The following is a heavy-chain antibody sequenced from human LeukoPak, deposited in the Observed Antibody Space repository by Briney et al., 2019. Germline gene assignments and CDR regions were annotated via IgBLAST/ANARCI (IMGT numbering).Heavy chain of an antibody. CDR2: IYHSGST. D-gene: IGHD2-2*01. J-gene: IGHJ6*03. V-gene: IGHV4-4*02. Sequence: SGTLSLTCAVSGGSISSSNWWSWVRQPPGKGLEWIGEIYHSGSTNYNPSLKSRVTISVDKSKNQFSLKLSSVTAADTAVYYCAREIVVVPAAILGSYYYMDVWDKGTTVTVSS. CDR1: GGSISSSNW. CDR3: AREIVVVPAAILGSYYYMDV.